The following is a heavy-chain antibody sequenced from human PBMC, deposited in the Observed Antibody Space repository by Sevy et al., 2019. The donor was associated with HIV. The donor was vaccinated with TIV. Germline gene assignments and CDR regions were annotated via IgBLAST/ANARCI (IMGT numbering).Heavy chain of an antibody. CDR2: IKSKADGGTP. D-gene: IGHD5-12*01. CDR1: GFIFSNAW. V-gene: IGHV3-15*01. Sequence: GGSLRLSCGASGFIFSNAWMSWVRQAPGKGLEWVGRIKSKADGGTPDYAAPVKGTFTISRDDSINTLYLQMNSLRTDDTAVYYCGYSDYGYYYDYWGQGTLVTGSS. J-gene: IGHJ4*02. CDR3: GYSDYGYYYDY.